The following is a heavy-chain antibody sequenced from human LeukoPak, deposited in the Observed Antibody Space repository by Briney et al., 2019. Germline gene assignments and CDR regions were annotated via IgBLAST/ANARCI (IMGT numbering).Heavy chain of an antibody. Sequence: GGSLRLSCAASGFTFSSYWMHWVRQAPGKGLEWVSRINNDGSDTTYADSVKGRFTVSRDNPKNTLYVEMNRLRADDTAVYYCARGLRGPDYWGQGTLVTVSS. CDR3: ARGLRGPDY. CDR2: INNDGSDT. J-gene: IGHJ4*02. V-gene: IGHV3-74*01. D-gene: IGHD3-10*01. CDR1: GFTFSSYW.